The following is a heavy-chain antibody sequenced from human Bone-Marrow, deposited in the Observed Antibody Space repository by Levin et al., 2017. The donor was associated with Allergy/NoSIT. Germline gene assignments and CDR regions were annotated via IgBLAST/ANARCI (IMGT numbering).Heavy chain of an antibody. V-gene: IGHV4-31*03. Sequence: PSETLSLTCSVSGGSISSGGYYWTWIRQLPGKGLEWIGYKYYSGDTDYNPSLKSRVTISVDTSKNQVSLKLSSVTAADTAVYYCARVVMLGDYFDYWGQGTLVTVSS. J-gene: IGHJ4*02. CDR2: KYYSGDT. CDR1: GGSISSGGYY. D-gene: IGHD3-16*01. CDR3: ARVVMLGDYFDY.